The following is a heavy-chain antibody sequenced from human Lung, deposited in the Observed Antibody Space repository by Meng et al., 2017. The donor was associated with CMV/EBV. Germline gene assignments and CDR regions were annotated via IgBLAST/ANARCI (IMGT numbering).Heavy chain of an antibody. CDR2: IIPIFGTA. Sequence: SXXVSXKASGGTFSSYALSWVRQAPGQGLEWMGGIIPIFGTANYAQKFQGRVTLTTDDSTRPAYMELSSLRSEDTAVYYWARSSEESGFYYYYGMDVWGQGTTVTVSS. CDR1: GGTFSSYA. J-gene: IGHJ6*02. D-gene: IGHD3-3*01. V-gene: IGHV1-69*05. CDR3: ARSSEESGFYYYYGMDV.